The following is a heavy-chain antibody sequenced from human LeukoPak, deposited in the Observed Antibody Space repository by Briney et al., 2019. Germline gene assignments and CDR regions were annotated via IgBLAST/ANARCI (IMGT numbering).Heavy chain of an antibody. J-gene: IGHJ6*02. CDR2: INTNTGNP. Sequence: GASVKVSCKASGYTFTSYAMNWVRQAPGQGLEWMGWINTNTGNPTYAQGFTGRFVFSLDTSVSTAYLQISSLKAEDTAVYYCAMLPVVSYSSSWLPPRYYYYGMDVWGQGTTVTVSS. CDR1: GYTFTSYA. D-gene: IGHD6-13*01. V-gene: IGHV7-4-1*02. CDR3: AMLPVVSYSSSWLPPRYYYYGMDV.